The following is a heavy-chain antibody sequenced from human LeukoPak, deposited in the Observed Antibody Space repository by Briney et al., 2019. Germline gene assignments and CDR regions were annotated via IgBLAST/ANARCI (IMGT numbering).Heavy chain of an antibody. CDR2: INPSGGST. J-gene: IGHJ4*02. D-gene: IGHD2-2*01. Sequence: ASVKVSCKASGYTFTSYYMHWVRQAPGQGLEWMGIINPSGGSTSYAQKSQGRVTMTRDTSTSTVYMELSSLRSEDTAVYYCARDRHRRDCSSTSCSGEEIDYWGQGTLVAVSS. V-gene: IGHV1-46*01. CDR3: ARDRHRRDCSSTSCSGEEIDY. CDR1: GYTFTSYY.